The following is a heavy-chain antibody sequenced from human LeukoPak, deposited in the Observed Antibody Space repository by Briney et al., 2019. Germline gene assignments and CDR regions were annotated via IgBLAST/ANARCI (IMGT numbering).Heavy chain of an antibody. J-gene: IGHJ4*02. V-gene: IGHV1-2*02. D-gene: IGHD3-22*01. CDR3: ASTPSRVYYYDSSGYLDY. Sequence: ASVKVSCKASGYTFTGYYMHWVRQAPGQGLEWMGWINPNSGGTNYAQKFLGRVTMTRDTSISTAYMELSRLRSDDTAVYYCASTPSRVYYYDSSGYLDYWGQGTLVTVSS. CDR1: GYTFTGYY. CDR2: INPNSGGT.